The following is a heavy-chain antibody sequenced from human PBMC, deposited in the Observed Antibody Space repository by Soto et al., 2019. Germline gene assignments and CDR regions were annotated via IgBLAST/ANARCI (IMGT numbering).Heavy chain of an antibody. Sequence: ASVKVSCKASGYSFTRYGIAWARQAPGQGLEWMGWINTYNGNTNYAQNLQGRVTLTTDTSTSTAYMELTSLRSNDTAIYYCARVDFYVTPSPQDVGGKGTRVPV. CDR1: GYSFTRYG. V-gene: IGHV1-18*01. J-gene: IGHJ6*03. D-gene: IGHD3-16*01. CDR3: ARVDFYVTPSPQDV. CDR2: INTYNGNT.